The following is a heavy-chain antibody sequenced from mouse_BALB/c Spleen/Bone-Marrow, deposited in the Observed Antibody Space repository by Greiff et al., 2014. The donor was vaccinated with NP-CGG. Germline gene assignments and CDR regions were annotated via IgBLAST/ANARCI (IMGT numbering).Heavy chain of an antibody. Sequence: EVQGVESGGGLVQPGGSRKLSCAASGFTFSSFGMHWVRQAPEKGLEWVAYISNGSSTIYYADTVKGRFTIFRDNPKNTLFLQMTSLRSEDTAMYYCARKGAMITHYYAMDYWGQGTSVTVSS. CDR3: ARKGAMITHYYAMDY. V-gene: IGHV5-17*02. D-gene: IGHD2-4*01. CDR2: ISNGSSTI. J-gene: IGHJ4*01. CDR1: GFTFSSFG.